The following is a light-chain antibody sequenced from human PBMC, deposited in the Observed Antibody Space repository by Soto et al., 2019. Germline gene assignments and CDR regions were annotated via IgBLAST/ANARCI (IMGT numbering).Light chain of an antibody. CDR3: SSHTTGNTRV. CDR1: SSDVGAYDF. CDR2: EVS. Sequence: QSALTQPASVSGSPGQSIAISCTGTSSDVGAYDFVSWYQQHPDKAPKLLIYEVSNRPSGVSDRFSGSKSVNTATLTISGHQAEYEADYYCSSHTTGNTRVFGTGIKLTVL. V-gene: IGLV2-14*03. J-gene: IGLJ1*01.